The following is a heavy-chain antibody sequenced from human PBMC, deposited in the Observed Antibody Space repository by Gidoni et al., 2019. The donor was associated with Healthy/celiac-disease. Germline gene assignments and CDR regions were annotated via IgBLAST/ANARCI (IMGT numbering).Heavy chain of an antibody. CDR1: GFTFSSYW. CDR3: ARDGVDYGEAYFDY. J-gene: IGHJ4*02. V-gene: IGHV3-7*01. Sequence: EVQLVESGGGLVQPGGSLRLSCAASGFTFSSYWMSWVRQAPGKGLEWVANIKQDGSEKYYVDSVKGRFTISRDNAKNSLYLQMNSLRAEDTAVYYCARDGVDYGEAYFDYWGQGTLVTVSS. CDR2: IKQDGSEK. D-gene: IGHD4-17*01.